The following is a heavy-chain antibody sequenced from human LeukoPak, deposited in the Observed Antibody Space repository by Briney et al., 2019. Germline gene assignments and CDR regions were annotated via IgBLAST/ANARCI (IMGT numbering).Heavy chain of an antibody. CDR2: IYPDDSDT. J-gene: IGHJ3*02. CDR3: TRRRDSTTGGAFDI. Sequence: PGESLKISCKASGYSFTKYWIACLRQMPGKGLEWMGIIYPDDSDTKYSPAFQGQITISADKSISTAYLQWSGLKTSDTPIYYCTRRRDSTTGGAFDIWGQGTLVTVSS. CDR1: GYSFTKYW. D-gene: IGHD6-13*01. V-gene: IGHV5-51*01.